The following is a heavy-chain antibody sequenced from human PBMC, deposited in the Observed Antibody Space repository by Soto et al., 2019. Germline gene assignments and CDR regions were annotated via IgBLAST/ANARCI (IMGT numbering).Heavy chain of an antibody. D-gene: IGHD6-6*01. CDR3: ARHPSSSIAARGHFDY. V-gene: IGHV4-39*01. J-gene: IGHJ4*02. CDR1: GGSISSSSYY. CDR2: IYYSGST. Sequence: SETLSLTCTVSGGSISSSSYYWGWIRQPPGKGLEWIGSIYYSGSTYYNPSLKSRVTISVDTSKNQFSLKLSSVTAADTAVYYCARHPSSSIAARGHFDYWGQGTLVTVSS.